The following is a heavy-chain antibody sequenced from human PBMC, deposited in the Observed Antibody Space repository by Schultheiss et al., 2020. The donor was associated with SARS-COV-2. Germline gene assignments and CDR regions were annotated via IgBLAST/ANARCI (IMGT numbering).Heavy chain of an antibody. CDR3: ARGWASHPCDY. CDR1: GYTFSGYN. D-gene: IGHD2-2*01. V-gene: IGHV1-46*01. J-gene: IGHJ4*02. Sequence: GASLKISCKASGYTFSGYNMHWVRQAPGQGLEWMGIINPSGGSTSYAQKFQGRVTTTRDTSTSTVYMELSSLRSEDTAVYYCARGWASHPCDYWGQGSLVTVSS. CDR2: INPSGGST.